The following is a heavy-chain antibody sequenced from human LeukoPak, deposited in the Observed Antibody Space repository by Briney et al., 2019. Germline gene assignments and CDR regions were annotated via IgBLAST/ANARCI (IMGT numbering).Heavy chain of an antibody. CDR1: GYSLSDLS. Sequence: ASVKVSCKVSGYSLSDLSIHWVRHVPGKGLEWMGGFEPEEGEHGETIYAQKFKGRLTLTEDTATDTAYMELVSLTSADTAVYYCATDRLEIYALHIWGQGTVVTVSS. D-gene: IGHD1-1*01. V-gene: IGHV1-24*01. CDR3: ATDRLEIYALHI. CDR2: FEPEEGEHGET. J-gene: IGHJ3*02.